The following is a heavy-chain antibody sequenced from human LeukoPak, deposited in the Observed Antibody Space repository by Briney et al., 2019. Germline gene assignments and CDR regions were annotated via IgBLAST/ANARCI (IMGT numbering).Heavy chain of an antibody. J-gene: IGHJ3*02. CDR1: GFTFSSYA. D-gene: IGHD2-21*02. Sequence: GGSLRLSCAASGFTFSSYAMHWVRQAPGKGLEWVAVISYDGSNKYYADSVKGRFTISRDNSKNTLYLQMNSLRAEDTAVYYCARDGGDSAFDIWGQGTMVTVSS. CDR3: ARDGGDSAFDI. CDR2: ISYDGSNK. V-gene: IGHV3-30*14.